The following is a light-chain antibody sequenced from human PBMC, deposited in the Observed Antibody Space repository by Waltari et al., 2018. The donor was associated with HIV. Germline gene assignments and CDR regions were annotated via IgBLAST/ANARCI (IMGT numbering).Light chain of an antibody. V-gene: IGLV2-8*01. Sequence: QSALTQPPSASGSPGQSVTISCTGTSSDVGGHDFVSWYQQHPGKAPKLIIFEVTKRPSGVPRRFLGSKSGNTASLTVSGLQADDEADYYCSSYGGSDNLVFGGGTKLTVL. CDR2: EVT. CDR3: SSYGGSDNLV. J-gene: IGLJ2*01. CDR1: SSDVGGHDF.